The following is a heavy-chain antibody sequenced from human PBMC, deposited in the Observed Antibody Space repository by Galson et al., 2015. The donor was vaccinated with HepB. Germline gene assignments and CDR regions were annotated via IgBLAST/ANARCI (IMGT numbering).Heavy chain of an antibody. Sequence: SLRLSCAASGFTFSSYWMSWVRQAPGKGLEWVANIKQDGSEKYYVDSVKGRFTISRDNAKNSLYLQMNSLRAEDTAVYYCARDKRGGRGLRYFDWLRPSTPNFDYWGQGTLVTVSS. J-gene: IGHJ4*02. CDR2: IKQDGSEK. CDR1: GFTFSSYW. CDR3: ARDKRGGRGLRYFDWLRPSTPNFDY. V-gene: IGHV3-7*01. D-gene: IGHD3-9*01.